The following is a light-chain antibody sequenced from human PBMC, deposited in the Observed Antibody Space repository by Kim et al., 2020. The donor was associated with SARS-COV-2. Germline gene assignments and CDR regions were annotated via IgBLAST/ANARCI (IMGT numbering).Light chain of an antibody. Sequence: GSPGERATLSRRASQSVRTNLAWYQQKPGQPPRLLIYGASTRATGIPARFSGSGSGTEVTLTISGLQSEDFAVYFCQHYDDWPLTFGGGTKVDIK. CDR3: QHYDDWPLT. J-gene: IGKJ4*01. V-gene: IGKV3-15*01. CDR1: QSVRTN. CDR2: GAS.